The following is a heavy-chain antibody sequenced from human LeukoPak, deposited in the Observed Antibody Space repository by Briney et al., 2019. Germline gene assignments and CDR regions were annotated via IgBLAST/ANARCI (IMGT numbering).Heavy chain of an antibody. V-gene: IGHV1-24*01. CDR3: ATKGVTMVRGGLYYYYYMDV. Sequence: GASVKVSCKVSGYTLTELSMHWVRQAPGKGLEWMGGFDPEDGETIYAQKFQGRVTMTEDTSTDTAYMGLSSLRSEDTAVYYCATKGVTMVRGGLYYYYYMDVWGKGTTVTVSS. J-gene: IGHJ6*03. D-gene: IGHD3-10*01. CDR1: GYTLTELS. CDR2: FDPEDGET.